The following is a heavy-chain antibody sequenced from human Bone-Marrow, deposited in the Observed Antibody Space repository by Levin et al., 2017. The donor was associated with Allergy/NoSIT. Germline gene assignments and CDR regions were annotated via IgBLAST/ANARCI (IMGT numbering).Heavy chain of an antibody. CDR2: IIPIFGTA. Sequence: SVKVSCKASGGTFSSYAISWVRQAPGQGLEWMGGIIPIFGTANYAQKFQGRVTITADESTSTAYMELSSLRSEDTAVYYCSRSDIVGVPAAHARRCTKKKLRYFDWFPIPVSDYWGQGTLVTVSS. CDR1: GGTFSSYA. D-gene: IGHD2-2*01. J-gene: IGHJ4*02. V-gene: IGHV1-69*13. CDR3: SRSDIVGVPAAHARRCTKKKLRYFDWFPIPVSDY.